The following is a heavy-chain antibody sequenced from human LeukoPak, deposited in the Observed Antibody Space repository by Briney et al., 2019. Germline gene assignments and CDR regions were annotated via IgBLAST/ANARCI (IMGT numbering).Heavy chain of an antibody. D-gene: IGHD1-26*01. CDR1: GFTFSTYG. CDR2: LYYDGRT. Sequence: GSLRLSCAASGFTFSTYGMHWVRQPPGKGLEWIGSLYYDGRTYYNPSLESRLTIPVDTSNNQFSVKLTSVTATDTAVYYCARRRGKWDVNWFDPWGQGTLVTVSS. J-gene: IGHJ5*02. CDR3: ARRRGKWDVNWFDP. V-gene: IGHV4-39*01.